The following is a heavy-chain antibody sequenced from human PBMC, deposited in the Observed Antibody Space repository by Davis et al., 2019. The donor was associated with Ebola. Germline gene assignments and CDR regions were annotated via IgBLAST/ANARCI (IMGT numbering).Heavy chain of an antibody. CDR2: IYTSGST. J-gene: IGHJ4*02. D-gene: IGHD3-22*01. CDR1: GGSISSYY. CDR3: ARSTYYYDSSGTFDY. V-gene: IGHV4-4*08. Sequence: PSETLSLTCTVSGGSISSYYWSWIRQPPGKGLEWIGHIYTSGSTNYNPSLKSRVTISVDTSKNQFSLKLSSVTAADTAVYYCARSTYYYDSSGTFDYWGQGTLVTVSS.